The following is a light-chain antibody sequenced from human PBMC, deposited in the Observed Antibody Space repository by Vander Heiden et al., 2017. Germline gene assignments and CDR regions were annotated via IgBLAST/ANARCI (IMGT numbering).Light chain of an antibody. J-gene: IGKJ4*01. CDR2: DAS. V-gene: IGKV3-15*01. CDR1: QSVSVN. Sequence: EIVMTQSPATLSGSPGERATLSCRASQSVSVNLAWYQQKPGQAPRLLIYDASTRATGTPARFSGSGPGTEFTLTISSLQSEDFAVYYCQQYNNWLALTFGGGTKVEIK. CDR3: QQYNNWLALT.